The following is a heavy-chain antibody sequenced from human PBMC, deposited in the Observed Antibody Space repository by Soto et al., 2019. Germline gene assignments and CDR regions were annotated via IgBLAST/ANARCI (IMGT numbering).Heavy chain of an antibody. CDR3: AKPPTVTDNYFDY. J-gene: IGHJ4*02. CDR2: ISGSGGST. D-gene: IGHD4-17*01. V-gene: IGHV3-23*01. CDR1: GFTFSSYA. Sequence: GGSMRLSCAASGFTFSSYAMSWVRQAPGKGLEWVSAISGSGGSTYYADSVKGRFTISRDNSKNTLYLQMNSLRAEDTAVYYCAKPPTVTDNYFDYWGQGTLVTVSS.